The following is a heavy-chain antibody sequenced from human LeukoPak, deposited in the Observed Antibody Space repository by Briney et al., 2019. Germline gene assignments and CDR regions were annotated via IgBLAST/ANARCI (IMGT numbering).Heavy chain of an antibody. J-gene: IGHJ6*02. CDR3: ARNRWVAAAGTEDYYGMDV. CDR1: GDSVSSNSAA. D-gene: IGHD6-13*01. Sequence: SQTLSLTCAISGDSVSSNSAAWNWIRQSPSRGLEWLGRTYYRSKWYNDYAVSVKSRITINPDTSKNQFSLQLNSVTPEDTAVYYCARNRWVAAAGTEDYYGMDVWGQGTTVTVSS. V-gene: IGHV6-1*01. CDR2: TYYRSKWYN.